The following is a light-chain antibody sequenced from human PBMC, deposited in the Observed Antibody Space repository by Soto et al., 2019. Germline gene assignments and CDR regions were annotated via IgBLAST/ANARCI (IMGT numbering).Light chain of an antibody. CDR1: QNVLYSSNKNY. CDR2: WAS. CDR3: QQYYSTPWT. V-gene: IGKV4-1*01. Sequence: DIVMTQSPDSLAVSLGERATINCTSSQNVLYSSNKNYLAWFQQKPGQPPTLLIYWASARESGVPDRFSGSGSWTDFTLTISSLQAEDVAVYYCQQYYSTPWTFGQGTKVQIK. J-gene: IGKJ1*01.